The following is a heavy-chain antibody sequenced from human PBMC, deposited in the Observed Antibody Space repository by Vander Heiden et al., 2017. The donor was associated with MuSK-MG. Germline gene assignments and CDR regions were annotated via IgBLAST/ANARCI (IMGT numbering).Heavy chain of an antibody. CDR1: GFSLSTSGVG. V-gene: IGHV2-5*02. Sequence: QITLKESGPTLVKPTQTLTLTCTFSGFSLSTSGVGVGWIRQPPGKALEWLALIYWDDDKRYSPSLKSRLTITKDTSKNQVVLTMTNMDPVDTATYYCAHRQELGSWEGAIGSAFDIWGQGTMVTVSS. J-gene: IGHJ3*02. CDR2: IYWDDDK. D-gene: IGHD6-13*01. CDR3: AHRQELGSWEGAIGSAFDI.